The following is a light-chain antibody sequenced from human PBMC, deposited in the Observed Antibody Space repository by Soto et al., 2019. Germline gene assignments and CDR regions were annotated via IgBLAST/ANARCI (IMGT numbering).Light chain of an antibody. J-gene: IGKJ1*01. CDR1: RGISSTY. V-gene: IGKV3-20*01. Sequence: ENVLTQSPGTLSLSPGEGATLSCRASRGISSTYLAWYQQKPGQAPRLLIYGTSNMATDIPDRFSGSGSGTDFTLTISRLDPEDFAVYFCQQYDSSPPTCGQGTNVELK. CDR2: GTS. CDR3: QQYDSSPPT.